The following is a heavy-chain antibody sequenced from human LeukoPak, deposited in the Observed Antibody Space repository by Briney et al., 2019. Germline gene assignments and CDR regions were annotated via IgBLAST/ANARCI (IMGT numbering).Heavy chain of an antibody. J-gene: IGHJ4*02. CDR1: GYTFTSYG. Sequence: GASVKVSCKASGYTFTSYGISWVRQAPGQGLEWMGRIIPILGIANYAQKFQGRVTITADKSTSTAYMELSSLRSEDTAVYYCARDYSGGYYDSSGSPGYWGQGTLVTVSS. CDR3: ARDYSGGYYDSSGSPGY. D-gene: IGHD3-22*01. CDR2: IIPILGIA. V-gene: IGHV1-69*04.